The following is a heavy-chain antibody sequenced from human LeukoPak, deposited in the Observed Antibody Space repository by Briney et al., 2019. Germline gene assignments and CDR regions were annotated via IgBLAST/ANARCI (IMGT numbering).Heavy chain of an antibody. CDR2: IYYSGTP. V-gene: IGHV4-59*01. Sequence: SETLSLTRTVSGDSISNYWWAWIRQPPGKGLEWIGYIYYSGTPTSYSPSLKSRVTISIDTSRNQFSLKLSSVTAADTAVYYCARDSRGGGPDFDYWGQGTLVTVSS. CDR1: GDSISNYW. CDR3: ARDSRGGGPDFDY. J-gene: IGHJ4*02. D-gene: IGHD3-16*01.